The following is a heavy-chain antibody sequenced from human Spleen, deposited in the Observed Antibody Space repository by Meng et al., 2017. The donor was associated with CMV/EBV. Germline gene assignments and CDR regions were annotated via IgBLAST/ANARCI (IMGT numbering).Heavy chain of an antibody. Sequence: GESLKISCVGSGLTFSSYAMHWVRQAPGKGLEWVSAISGSGSSTYYAPSVKGRFTVSRDNSKNTLYLQVNSLRAEDTAIYFCAKDPGPRVYSSKWPDYWGQGTLVTVSS. CDR3: AKDPGPRVYSSKWPDY. V-gene: IGHV3-23*01. CDR2: ISGSGSST. D-gene: IGHD6-13*01. CDR1: GLTFSSYA. J-gene: IGHJ4*02.